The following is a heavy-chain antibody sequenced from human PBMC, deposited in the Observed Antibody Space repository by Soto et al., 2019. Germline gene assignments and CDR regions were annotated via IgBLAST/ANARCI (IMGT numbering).Heavy chain of an antibody. CDR3: ARQKATSTTVTTFALDI. J-gene: IGHJ3*02. CDR2: IYPGDSDT. V-gene: IGHV5-51*01. Sequence: GGSLRLSCKGSGYSFTSYWIGWVRQMPGKGLEWMGIIYPGDSDTRYSPSFQGQVTISADKSISTAYLQWSSLKASDTAMYYCARQKATSTTVTTFALDIWGQGTMVTVSS. CDR1: GYSFTSYW. D-gene: IGHD4-17*01.